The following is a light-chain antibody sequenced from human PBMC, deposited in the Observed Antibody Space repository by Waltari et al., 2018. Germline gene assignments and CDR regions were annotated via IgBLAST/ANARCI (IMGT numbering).Light chain of an antibody. Sequence: DIQMTQSPSALSASVGDRVTITGRASQGITNSVAWFQQNPGKDPKRLIYAASSLQRGDPSRFSGSGSGTEFTLTISSLQPEDFATYYCLQHNSYPLTFGGGTKVEIK. CDR2: AAS. J-gene: IGKJ4*01. CDR1: QGITNS. V-gene: IGKV1-17*03. CDR3: LQHNSYPLT.